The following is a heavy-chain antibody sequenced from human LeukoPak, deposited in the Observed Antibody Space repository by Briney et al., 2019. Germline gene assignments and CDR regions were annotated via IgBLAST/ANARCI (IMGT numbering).Heavy chain of an antibody. CDR3: ARGGITMIVATFDY. CDR1: EFTFSSYG. D-gene: IGHD3-22*01. J-gene: IGHJ4*02. Sequence: PGGSLRLSCAVSEFTFSSYGMHWVRQAPGKGLEWVAVIWYDGSNKYYADSVEGRFTISRNNSKNTLYLQMNSLRAEDTAVYYCARGGITMIVATFDYWGQGTLVTVSS. V-gene: IGHV3-33*01. CDR2: IWYDGSNK.